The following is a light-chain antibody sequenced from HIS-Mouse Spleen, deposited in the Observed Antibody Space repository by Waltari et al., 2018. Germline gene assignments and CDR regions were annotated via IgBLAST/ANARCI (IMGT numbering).Light chain of an antibody. CDR1: ALPKKS. CDR2: EDS. CDR3: YSTDSSGNHRV. Sequence: ELTLPPSVSVSPGPTARLTCSGDALPKKSAYWYQQKSGQAPVLVIYEDSKRPSGIPERFSGSSSGTMATLTISGAQVEDEADYYCYSTDSSGNHRVFGGGTKLTVL. V-gene: IGLV3-10*01. J-gene: IGLJ2*01.